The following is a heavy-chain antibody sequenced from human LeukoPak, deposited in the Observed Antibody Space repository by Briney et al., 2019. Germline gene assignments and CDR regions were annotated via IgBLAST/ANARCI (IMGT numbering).Heavy chain of an antibody. Sequence: GGSLRLSCAASGFTFRSYAMHWVRQAPGKGLEWVAVISYDGSNKYYADSVKGRFTISRDNSKNTLYLQMNSLRAEDTAVYYCARKSGSVTTLDAFDIWGQGTMVTVSS. J-gene: IGHJ3*02. CDR1: GFTFRSYA. CDR2: ISYDGSNK. CDR3: ARKSGSVTTLDAFDI. V-gene: IGHV3-30*04. D-gene: IGHD1-26*01.